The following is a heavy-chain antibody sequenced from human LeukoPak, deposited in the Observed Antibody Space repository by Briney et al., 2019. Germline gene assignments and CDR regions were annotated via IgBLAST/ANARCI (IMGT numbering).Heavy chain of an antibody. D-gene: IGHD2/OR15-2a*01. J-gene: IGHJ4*02. Sequence: ASVKVSCKASGYTFTGYYLHWVRQAPGQGLEWMGWINPHSGDTEYAQKLQGRVTMTRDTFISTAYLELSRLKSDDTAVYYCATSGPDFLPVSPLLDYWGQGTLVAVSS. V-gene: IGHV1-2*02. CDR1: GYTFTGYY. CDR2: INPHSGDT. CDR3: ATSGPDFLPVSPLLDY.